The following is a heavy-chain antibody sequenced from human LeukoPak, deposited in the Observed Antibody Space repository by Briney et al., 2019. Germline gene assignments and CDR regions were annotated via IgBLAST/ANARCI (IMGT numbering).Heavy chain of an antibody. CDR3: ARADGYGLDV. J-gene: IGHJ6*02. D-gene: IGHD5-24*01. CDR2: VHYSGRT. CDR1: GDSISNQY. Sequence: SETLSLTCSVSGDSISNQYCNWIRLPPGKGLEWIGYVHYSGRTNHNPSLKSRVTTSVDTSKNQCSLRLSSVTAADTAVYYCARADGYGLDVWGRGTTVIVSS. V-gene: IGHV4-59*11.